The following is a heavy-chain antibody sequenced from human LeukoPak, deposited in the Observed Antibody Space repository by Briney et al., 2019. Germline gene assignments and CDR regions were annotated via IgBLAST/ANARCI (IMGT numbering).Heavy chain of an antibody. CDR3: ARAPPAKYYYDSSGYYSNVSTQVRDDAFDI. CDR2: ISAYNGNT. Sequence: GASVKVSCKASGYTFGGYGISWVRQAPGQGLEWMGWISAYNGNTNYAHKLQGRVTMTTDTSTSTAYMELRSLRSDDTAVYYCARAPPAKYYYDSSGYYSNVSTQVRDDAFDIWGQGTMVTVSS. CDR1: GYTFGGYG. V-gene: IGHV1-18*01. J-gene: IGHJ3*02. D-gene: IGHD3-22*01.